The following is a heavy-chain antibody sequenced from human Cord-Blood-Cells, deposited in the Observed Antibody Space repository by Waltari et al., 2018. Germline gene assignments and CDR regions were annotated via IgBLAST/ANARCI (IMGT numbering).Heavy chain of an antibody. CDR2: ITPIFGTA. CDR1: AVTISSSA. D-gene: IGHD3-16*01. J-gene: IGHJ2*01. Sequence: QVQLVQSATEVKTPVSSVQVSCTASAVTISSSALSWGRQAPGQGLEWMGGITPIFGTANYAQKFQGRVTITADKSTSTAYMELSSLRSEDTAVYYCTQGGGDNLWGRGTLVTVSS. CDR3: TQGGGDNL. V-gene: IGHV1-69*06.